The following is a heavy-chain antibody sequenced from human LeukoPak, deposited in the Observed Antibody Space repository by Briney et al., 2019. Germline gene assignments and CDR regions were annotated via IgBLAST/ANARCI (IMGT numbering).Heavy chain of an antibody. CDR3: ARDRGWIQHDI. D-gene: IGHD5-18*01. J-gene: IGHJ3*02. V-gene: IGHV3-7*01. CDR1: GFAFSDSW. Sequence: GGSLRLSCAASGFAFSDSWITWIRQAPGKGLEWVAFIKGDGSAKKYVDSVKGRFTISRDNAKNSLFLQMNSLRAEDTAVYYCARDRGWIQHDIWGQGTMVTVSS. CDR2: IKGDGSAK.